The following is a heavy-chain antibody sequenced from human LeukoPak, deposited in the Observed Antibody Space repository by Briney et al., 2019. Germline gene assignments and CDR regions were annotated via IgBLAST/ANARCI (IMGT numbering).Heavy chain of an antibody. Sequence: ASVKVSCKASGYTFTRYGISWVRQAPGQGLEWMGWISAYNGNTNYVQKLQGRVTMTTDTSTSTAYMELRSLRSDDTAVYYCARDSGITMIVVARDMDVWGKGTTVTVSS. V-gene: IGHV1-18*01. CDR3: ARDSGITMIVVARDMDV. D-gene: IGHD3-22*01. CDR1: GYTFTRYG. J-gene: IGHJ6*03. CDR2: ISAYNGNT.